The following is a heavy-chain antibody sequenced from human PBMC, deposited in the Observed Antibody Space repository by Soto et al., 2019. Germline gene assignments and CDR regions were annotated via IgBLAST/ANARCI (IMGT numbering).Heavy chain of an antibody. CDR3: AKVGDSSDYYPAPIDS. Sequence: EVQLVESGGGLIQPGGPLRISCAATGFSVTSNYMNWVRQPPGGGLEWVSLIRPGGTTYYADSVRGRFTVSRDNSNNTVFLQMSSLRADDTAVYYCAKVGDSSDYYPAPIDSWGQGTLVTVSS. CDR2: IRPGGTT. V-gene: IGHV3-53*01. J-gene: IGHJ5*01. CDR1: GFSVTSNY. D-gene: IGHD3-22*01.